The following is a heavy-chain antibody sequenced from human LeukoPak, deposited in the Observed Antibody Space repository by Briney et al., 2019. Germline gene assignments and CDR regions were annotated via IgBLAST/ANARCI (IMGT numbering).Heavy chain of an antibody. D-gene: IGHD1-26*01. CDR2: INPNSGVT. CDR3: ARDGLRGSYY. J-gene: IGHJ4*02. CDR1: GYTFTGYY. Sequence: ASVKVSCKASGYTFTGYYMHWVRQAPGQGLEWMEWINPNSGVTNYAQKFQGRVTMTRDTSISTASMGLSRLRSQDTAVYYCARDGLRGSYYWGQGTLVTVSS. V-gene: IGHV1-2*02.